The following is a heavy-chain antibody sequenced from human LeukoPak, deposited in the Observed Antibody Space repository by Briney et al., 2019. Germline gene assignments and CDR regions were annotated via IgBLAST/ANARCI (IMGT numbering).Heavy chain of an antibody. J-gene: IGHJ4*02. D-gene: IGHD3-22*01. CDR3: AGPPFTMSDY. V-gene: IGHV3-30-3*01. CDR2: ISYDGSNK. CDR1: GFTFSSYA. Sequence: PGRSLRLSCAASGFTFSSYAMHWVRQAPGKGLEWVAVISYDGSNKYYADSVKGRFTISRDNSKNTLYLQMNSLRAEDTAVYYCAGPPFTMSDYWGQGTLVTVSS.